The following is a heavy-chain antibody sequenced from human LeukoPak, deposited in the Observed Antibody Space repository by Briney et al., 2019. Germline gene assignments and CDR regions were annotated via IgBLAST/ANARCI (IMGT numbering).Heavy chain of an antibody. J-gene: IGHJ5*02. CDR2: INHSGST. CDR1: GGSFSGYY. CDR3: ARGGRVSGYCSSTSCYVRNWFDP. D-gene: IGHD2-2*01. V-gene: IGHV4-34*01. Sequence: SETLSLTCAVYGGSFSGYYWSWIRQPPGKGLEWIGEINHSGSTNYNPSLKSRVTISVDTSKNQFSLKLSSVTAADTAVYYCARGGRVSGYCSSTSCYVRNWFDPWGQGTLVTVFS.